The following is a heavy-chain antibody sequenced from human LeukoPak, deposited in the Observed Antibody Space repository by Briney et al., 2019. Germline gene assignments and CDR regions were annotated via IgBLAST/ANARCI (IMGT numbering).Heavy chain of an antibody. CDR2: INTDGRNT. V-gene: IGHV3-74*01. Sequence: PGGSLSLSCVVSGVTFSQSWMHWVRHVPGKGLVWVSRINTDGRNTIYADSVKGRFTISRDNAKNTLYLQMRSLRADDTAVYNCARNQSKAGPTPLDYWGKGTLVSVSS. D-gene: IGHD6-6*01. CDR3: ARNQSKAGPTPLDY. J-gene: IGHJ4*02. CDR1: GVTFSQSW.